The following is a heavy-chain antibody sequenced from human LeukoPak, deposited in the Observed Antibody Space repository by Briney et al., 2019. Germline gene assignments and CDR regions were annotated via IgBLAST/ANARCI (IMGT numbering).Heavy chain of an antibody. CDR1: GFSTGNYG. CDR2: ISHDGGVK. V-gene: IGHV3-30*03. J-gene: IGHJ5*02. Sequence: PGTSLRLSCAVSGFSTGNYGMHWVRQAPDKGLEWVAMISHDGGVKYYGDSVKGRLTISRDNSENTLYLQMNSLRVEDTAVYYCARDWGSSGWYNWFDPWGQGTLVTVSS. CDR3: ARDWGSSGWYNWFDP. D-gene: IGHD6-19*01.